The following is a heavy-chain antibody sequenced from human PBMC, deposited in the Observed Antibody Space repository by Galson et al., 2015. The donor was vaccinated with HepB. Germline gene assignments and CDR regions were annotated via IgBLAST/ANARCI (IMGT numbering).Heavy chain of an antibody. Sequence: SLRLSCAASGFTFGSYYMSWVRQAPGKGLEWVANINQDGSETYFVDSVKGRFSISRDNPMQLVFLQMNSLRAEDTAVYYCVRRGYSSTWNAGPPYFSYYYMDLWGNGTTVTVSS. CDR2: INQDGSET. J-gene: IGHJ6*03. CDR3: VRRGYSSTWNAGPPYFSYYYMDL. D-gene: IGHD6-13*01. CDR1: GFTFGSYY. V-gene: IGHV3-7*01.